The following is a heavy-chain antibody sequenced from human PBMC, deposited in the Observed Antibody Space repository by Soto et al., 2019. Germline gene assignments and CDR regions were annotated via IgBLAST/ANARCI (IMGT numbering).Heavy chain of an antibody. V-gene: IGHV4-59*12. J-gene: IGHJ4*02. CDR1: GGSISSYY. CDR3: ARDLSLKN. Sequence: PSETLSLTCTVSGGSISSYYWSWIRQPPGKGLEWIGYIYYSGSTNYNPSLKSRFTISRDNAKNSLYLQMNSLRAEDTAVYYRARDLSLKNWGQGTLVTVSS. CDR2: IYYSGST.